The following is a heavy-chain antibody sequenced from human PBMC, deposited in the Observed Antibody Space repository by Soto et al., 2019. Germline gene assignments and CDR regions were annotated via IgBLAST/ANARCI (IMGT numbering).Heavy chain of an antibody. CDR2: ISTDSGYT. CDR3: ARDRPPGSLYGMDA. V-gene: IGHV1-18*01. J-gene: IGHJ6*02. Sequence: QIQLVQSGGEVEWPGASVTVSCEASGYIFTTYGPSWVRQTPAHGLEWMGWISTDSGYTQYSQFLQGRVTMTRDTSTNTGYMELRDLTSDDKGIYYCARDRPPGSLYGMDAWGQGTAVTVSS. CDR1: GYIFTTYG.